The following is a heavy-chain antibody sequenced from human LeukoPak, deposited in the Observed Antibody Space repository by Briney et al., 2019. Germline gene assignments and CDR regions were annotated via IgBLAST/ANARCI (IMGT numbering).Heavy chain of an antibody. J-gene: IGHJ4*02. Sequence: PSETLSLTCTVSGGSISSSSYYWGWIRQPPGKGLEWIGSIYYSGSTYYNPSLKSRVTISVDTSKNQFSLKLSSVTAADTAVYYCASSSYGIVVVYFDYWGQGTLVTVSS. D-gene: IGHD3-22*01. CDR2: IYYSGST. CDR1: GGSISSSSYY. V-gene: IGHV4-39*01. CDR3: ASSSYGIVVVYFDY.